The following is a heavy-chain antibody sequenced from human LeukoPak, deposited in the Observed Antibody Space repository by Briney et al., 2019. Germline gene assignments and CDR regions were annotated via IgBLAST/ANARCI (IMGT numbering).Heavy chain of an antibody. Sequence: SETLSLTCTVSGDSISTYYWSWIRQPPGKGLEWIGYIYYSGSTNYNPSLTSRVTISVDTSKKQFSLRLSSVTAADTAVYYCARGARWFDPWGQGTQVTVSS. J-gene: IGHJ5*02. D-gene: IGHD3-16*01. V-gene: IGHV4-59*01. CDR1: GDSISTYY. CDR2: IYYSGST. CDR3: ARGARWFDP.